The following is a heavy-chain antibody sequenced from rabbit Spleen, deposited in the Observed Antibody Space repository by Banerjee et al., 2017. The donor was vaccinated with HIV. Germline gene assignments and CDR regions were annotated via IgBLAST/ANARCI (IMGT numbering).Heavy chain of an antibody. Sequence: QSLEESGGDLVKPGASLTLSCTASGFSFNDKDVMCWVRQAPGKGLEWIACINTVTGKSVYASWAQGRFIMSRTSSTTVTLQMTSLTAADTATYFCARDLVAVIGWNFNLWGPGTLVTVS. CDR3: ARDLVAVIGWNFNL. CDR1: GFSFNDKDV. D-gene: IGHD1-1*01. V-gene: IGHV1S40*01. J-gene: IGHJ4*01. CDR2: INTVTGKS.